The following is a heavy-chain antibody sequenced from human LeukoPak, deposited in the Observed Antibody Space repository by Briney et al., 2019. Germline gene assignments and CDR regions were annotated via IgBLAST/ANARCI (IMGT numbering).Heavy chain of an antibody. CDR1: GFTFSTFA. CDR2: ISTSGAVT. J-gene: IGHJ5*02. D-gene: IGHD2-2*01. V-gene: IGHV3-23*01. Sequence: PGGSLRLSCSASGFTFSTFAMSWVRQAPGKGLEWVSSISTSGAVTYYADSMKGRFTISRDNSKNTVHLKMNSLRAEDTAIYFCARVGSSTTWYQGFDPWGQGTLVTVSS. CDR3: ARVGSSTTWYQGFDP.